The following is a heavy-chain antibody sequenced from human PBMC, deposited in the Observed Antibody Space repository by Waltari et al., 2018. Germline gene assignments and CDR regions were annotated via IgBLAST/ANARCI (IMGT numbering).Heavy chain of an antibody. J-gene: IGHJ4*02. Sequence: QVQLVESGGGVVQPVRSLRLSCAASGFPFSTYAMHWVRQAPGKGVGCGAVKEKDGRNKYYEASEKGRCTISRDNSKNTLYLQMNSLGAEDTAVYDCARDTGYWGQGTLVTVSS. CDR3: ARDTGY. D-gene: IGHD2-8*02. CDR2: KEKDGRNK. V-gene: IGHV3-30*01. CDR1: GFPFSTYA.